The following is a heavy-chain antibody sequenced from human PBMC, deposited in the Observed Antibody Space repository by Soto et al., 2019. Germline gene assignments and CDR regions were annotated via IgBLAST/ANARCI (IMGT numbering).Heavy chain of an antibody. CDR2: ITPSGGST. V-gene: IGHV1-46*01. Sequence: ASVKVSCKASGYTFTSYYIHWVRQAPGQGLEWMGIITPSGGSTSYAQQFQGRVTMTRDTSTRTVYMELSSLRSEDTAVYYCAREPEAVAGTYYYGMDVWGQGTTVTVSS. CDR1: GYTFTSYY. CDR3: AREPEAVAGTYYYGMDV. D-gene: IGHD6-19*01. J-gene: IGHJ6*02.